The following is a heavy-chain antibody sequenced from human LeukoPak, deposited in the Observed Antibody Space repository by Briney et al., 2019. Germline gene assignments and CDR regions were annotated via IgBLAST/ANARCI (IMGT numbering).Heavy chain of an antibody. D-gene: IGHD3-10*01. J-gene: IGHJ3*02. CDR2: ISSSSSYI. Sequence: GGVLRLSCAASGFTFSSYSMNWVRQAPGKGLEWVSSISSSSSYIYYADSVKGRFTISRDNAKNSLYLQMNSLRAEDTAVYYCARDAGSGSSAFDIWGQGTMVTVSS. CDR1: GFTFSSYS. V-gene: IGHV3-21*01. CDR3: ARDAGSGSSAFDI.